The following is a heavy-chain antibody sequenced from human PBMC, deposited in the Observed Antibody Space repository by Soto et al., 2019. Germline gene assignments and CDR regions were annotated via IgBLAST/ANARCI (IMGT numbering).Heavy chain of an antibody. D-gene: IGHD3-9*01. V-gene: IGHV1-18*01. CDR2: ISGYSGNT. CDR3: VRHYDILTAYQYYFDY. J-gene: IGHJ4*02. CDR1: GYTFTGYG. Sequence: ASVKVSCKASGYTFTGYGISWVRQAPGQGLEWMGWISGYSGNTKFAERLQGRVTMTTDTSTSTAYMELRSLRSEDTAVYYCVRHYDILTAYQYYFDYWGQGTLVTVSS.